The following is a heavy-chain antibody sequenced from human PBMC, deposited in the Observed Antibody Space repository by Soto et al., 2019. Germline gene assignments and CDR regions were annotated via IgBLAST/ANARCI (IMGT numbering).Heavy chain of an antibody. J-gene: IGHJ4*02. D-gene: IGHD3-22*01. CDR3: ARVYSSGYLDY. CDR2: ISYDGSNK. V-gene: IGHV3-30-3*01. Sequence: EQLLESGGGLEQPGGSLRVSCAASGFTFSNYAMSWVRQAPGKGLEWVAVISYDGSNKYYADSVKGRFTISRDNSKNTLYLQMNSLRAEDTAVYYCARVYSSGYLDYWGQGTLVTVSS. CDR1: GFTFSNYA.